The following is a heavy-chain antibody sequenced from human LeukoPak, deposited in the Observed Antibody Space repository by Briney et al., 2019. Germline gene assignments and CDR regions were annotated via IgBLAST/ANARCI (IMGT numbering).Heavy chain of an antibody. V-gene: IGHV3-23*01. CDR2: ISGSGGST. Sequence: GGSLRLSCAASGFTFTSYAMNWVRQAPGKGLEWVSAISGSGGSTYYADSVKGRFTVSRDNPENTLFLQMNSLRAEDTAIYYCAKDTDVVVPEYFQYWGQGTLVTVSS. D-gene: IGHD2-15*01. CDR3: AKDTDVVVPEYFQY. J-gene: IGHJ1*01. CDR1: GFTFTSYA.